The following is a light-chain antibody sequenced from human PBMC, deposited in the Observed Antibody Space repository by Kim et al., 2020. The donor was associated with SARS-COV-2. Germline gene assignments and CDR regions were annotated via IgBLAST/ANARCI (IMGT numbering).Light chain of an antibody. V-gene: IGLV2-18*02. CDR2: EVT. Sequence: QSALTQPPSVSGSPGQSVTISCTGTSSDVGAYNRVSWYRQAPGTAPKLVIYEVTNRPSGVPDRFSGSKSGNTASLIISGLQAEDEADYFCSSHTGDSYVFGSGTKVTVL. CDR3: SSHTGDSYV. CDR1: SSDVGAYNR. J-gene: IGLJ1*01.